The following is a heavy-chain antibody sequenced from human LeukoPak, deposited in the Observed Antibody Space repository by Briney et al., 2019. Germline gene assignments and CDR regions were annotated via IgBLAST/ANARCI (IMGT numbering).Heavy chain of an antibody. V-gene: IGHV3-21*01. CDR3: ARVGYCSGGSCYLFDY. CDR2: ISSSSSYI. J-gene: IGHJ4*02. D-gene: IGHD2-15*01. CDR1: GFTFSSYS. Sequence: TGGSLRLSCAASGFTFSSYSMNWVRQAPGKGLEWVSSISSSSSYIYYADSVKGRFTISRDNAKNSLYLQMNSLRAEDTAVYYWARVGYCSGGSCYLFDYWGQGTLVTVSS.